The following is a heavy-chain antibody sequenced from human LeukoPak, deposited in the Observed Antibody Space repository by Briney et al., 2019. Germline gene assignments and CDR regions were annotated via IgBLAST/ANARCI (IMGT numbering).Heavy chain of an antibody. CDR2: ISSSSSTI. V-gene: IGHV3-48*01. Sequence: GGSLRLSCAASGFTFSSYSMNWVRQAPGKGLEWVSYISSSSSTIYYADSVKGRFTISRDNSKTTLYLVMNGLRSEDTAVYYCARNIGGGSSFPVLGYWGQGTQVTVSS. D-gene: IGHD1-26*01. J-gene: IGHJ4*02. CDR3: ARNIGGGSSFPVLGY. CDR1: GFTFSSYS.